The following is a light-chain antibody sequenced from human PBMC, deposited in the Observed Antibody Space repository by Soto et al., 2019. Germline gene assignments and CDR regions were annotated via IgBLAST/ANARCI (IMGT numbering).Light chain of an antibody. CDR3: TSSTSGXLYV. CDR2: NVN. V-gene: IGLV2-14*01. J-gene: IGLJ1*01. Sequence: QSVLTQPASVSGSPVQPITISCTGTSNGLGGSNLVSWYQQYPGKVPKLLIYNVNNRPSGVSDRFSGSKSGNTASLTISGLQAEDASDYLCTSSTSGXLYVFGTGTKVXV. CDR1: SNGLGGSNL.